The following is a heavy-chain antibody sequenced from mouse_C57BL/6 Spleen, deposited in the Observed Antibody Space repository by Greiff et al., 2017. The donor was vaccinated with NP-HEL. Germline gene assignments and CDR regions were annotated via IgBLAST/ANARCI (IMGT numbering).Heavy chain of an antibody. Sequence: QVQLKESGAELVRPGASVTLSCKASGYTFTDYEMHWVKQTPVHGLEWIGAIDPETGGTAYNQKFKGKAILTADKSSSTAYMELRSLTSEDSAVYYCTRDNYYGSWYFDVWGTGTTVTVSS. CDR2: IDPETGGT. CDR1: GYTFTDYE. D-gene: IGHD1-1*01. V-gene: IGHV1-15*01. J-gene: IGHJ1*03. CDR3: TRDNYYGSWYFDV.